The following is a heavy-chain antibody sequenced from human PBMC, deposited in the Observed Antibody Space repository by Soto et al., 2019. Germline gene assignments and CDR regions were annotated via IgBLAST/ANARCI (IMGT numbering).Heavy chain of an antibody. D-gene: IGHD3-3*01. CDR2: IYSGGST. Sequence: PGGSLRLSCAASGFTVSSNYMSWVRQAPGKGLEWVSVIYSGGSTYYADSVKGRFTISRDNSKNTLYLQMNSLRAEDTAVYYCARRTSYYYGMDVWGQGTMVTVSS. CDR3: ARRTSYYYGMDV. J-gene: IGHJ6*02. V-gene: IGHV3-53*01. CDR1: GFTVSSNY.